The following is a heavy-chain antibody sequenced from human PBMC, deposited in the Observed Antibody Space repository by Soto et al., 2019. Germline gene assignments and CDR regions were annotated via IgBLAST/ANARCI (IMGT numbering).Heavy chain of an antibody. CDR1: GFTFSSCA. CDR3: AKGGEAVPGPHFDY. Sequence: PGGSLRLSCAASGFTFSSCAMSWVRQAPGKGLEWVSTISGRGGSTHYADSVKGRFTISRDNSRDTLYLQVNSLRAEDTAVYYCAKGGEAVPGPHFDYWGQGTLVTVSS. V-gene: IGHV3-23*01. J-gene: IGHJ4*02. D-gene: IGHD6-19*01. CDR2: ISGRGGST.